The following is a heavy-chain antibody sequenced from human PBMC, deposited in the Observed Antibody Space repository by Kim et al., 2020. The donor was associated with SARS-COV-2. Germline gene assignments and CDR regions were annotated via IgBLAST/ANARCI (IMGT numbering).Heavy chain of an antibody. J-gene: IGHJ4*02. CDR3: AGDWGELLYTDY. D-gene: IGHD3-16*01. V-gene: IGHV4-61*02. Sequence: SETLSLTCTVSGASISSGYYFWSWIRQPAGKGLEWLGRIHTSGTTIYNLSLKSLVSISLDTSKNQFSLDLTSVTAADTPVYYCAGDWGELLYTDYWGQGTLVTVSS. CDR1: GASISSGYYF. CDR2: IHTSGTT.